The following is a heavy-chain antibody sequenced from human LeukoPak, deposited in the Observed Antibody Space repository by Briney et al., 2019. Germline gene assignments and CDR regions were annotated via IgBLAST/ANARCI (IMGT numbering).Heavy chain of an antibody. J-gene: IGHJ6*02. CDR1: GLTFDDYA. CDR2: ISWNSGSI. CDR3: AKDIAYYYGSGSYKSRYYYYGMDV. D-gene: IGHD3-10*01. V-gene: IGHV3-9*01. Sequence: GGSLRLSCAASGLTFDDYAMHWVRQAPGKGLEWVSGISWNSGSIGYADSVKGRFTISRDNAKNSLYLQMNSLRAEDTALYYCAKDIAYYYGSGSYKSRYYYYGMDVWGQGTTVTVSS.